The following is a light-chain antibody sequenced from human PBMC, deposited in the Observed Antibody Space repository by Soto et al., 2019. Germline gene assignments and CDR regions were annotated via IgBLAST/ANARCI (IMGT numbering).Light chain of an antibody. CDR2: KAS. J-gene: IGKJ1*01. Sequence: DIQMTQSPSTLSASVGDRVTITCRASQSINNNLAWYQQKPGKAPKLLIYKASTLESGVPSRFSGSGSGTEFTLSISSLQPDDFATYYCQQYESFPWTFGQGTKVEIK. V-gene: IGKV1-5*03. CDR3: QQYESFPWT. CDR1: QSINNN.